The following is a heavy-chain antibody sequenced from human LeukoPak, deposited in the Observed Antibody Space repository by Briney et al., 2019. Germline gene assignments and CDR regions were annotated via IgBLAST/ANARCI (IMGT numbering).Heavy chain of an antibody. CDR1: GGSFSGYY. CDR2: INHSGST. J-gene: IGHJ4*02. Sequence: SETLSLTCAVYGGSFSGYYWSWIRQPPGKGLEWIGEINHSGSTNYNPSLKSRVTISVDTSKNQFSLKLSSVTAADTAVYYCASLFGVVRGDDYWGQGTLVTVSS. D-gene: IGHD3-3*01. V-gene: IGHV4-34*01. CDR3: ASLFGVVRGDDY.